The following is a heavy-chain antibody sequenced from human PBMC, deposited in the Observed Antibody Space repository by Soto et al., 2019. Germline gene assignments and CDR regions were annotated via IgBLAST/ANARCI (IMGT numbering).Heavy chain of an antibody. J-gene: IGHJ4*02. Sequence: SETLSLTCTVSSGSITNYYWSWIRQPPGKGLEWIGYVYSSGSTHYNPSLQSRVTISADTSKNQVSLKVNSVTAADTAVYYCARDHPHSYGVYYFDYWGQGTPVTVSS. CDR3: ARDHPHSYGVYYFDY. V-gene: IGHV4-59*01. CDR2: VYSSGST. D-gene: IGHD5-18*01. CDR1: SGSITNYY.